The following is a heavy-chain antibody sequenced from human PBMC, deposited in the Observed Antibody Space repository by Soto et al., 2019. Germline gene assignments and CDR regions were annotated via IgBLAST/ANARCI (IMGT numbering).Heavy chain of an antibody. CDR1: GFTFNTYS. J-gene: IGHJ4*02. D-gene: IGHD3-10*01. Sequence: TGGSLRLSCAASGFTFNTYSMNWVRQAPGKGLEWVSSISSDINYVYYADSVKGRFTISRDNAKNSLYLQMSSLRAEDTAVYYCASLGETAWYGGGHWGPGTLVTVSS. CDR3: ASLGETAWYGGGH. V-gene: IGHV3-21*01. CDR2: ISSDINYV.